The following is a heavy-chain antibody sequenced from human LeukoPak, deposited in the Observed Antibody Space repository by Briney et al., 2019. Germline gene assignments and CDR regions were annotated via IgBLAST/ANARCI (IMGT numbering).Heavy chain of an antibody. J-gene: IGHJ4*02. CDR2: IYYSGST. V-gene: IGHV4-59*01. D-gene: IGHD5-18*01. CDR3: ARSEDDTAFDY. CDR1: GGSISSYY. Sequence: SETLSPTCTVSGGSISSYYWSWIRQPPRKGLEWIGYIYYSGSTNYNPSLKSRVTISVDTSKNQFSLKLSSVTAADTAVYYCARSEDDTAFDYWGQGTLVTVSS.